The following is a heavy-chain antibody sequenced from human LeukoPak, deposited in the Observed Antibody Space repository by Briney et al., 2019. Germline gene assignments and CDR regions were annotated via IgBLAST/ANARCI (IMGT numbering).Heavy chain of an antibody. Sequence: SQTLSLTCAISGDSVPSNSVAWDCIRQSPSRGLEWLGRTYYRSKWNNDYAPSLNSRITINPDTSKNQFSLQLNSVTPEDTAVYYCARGRVGALDSWGQGTLVTVSS. V-gene: IGHV6-1*01. CDR1: GDSVPSNSVA. CDR3: ARGRVGALDS. J-gene: IGHJ4*02. CDR2: TYYRSKWNN. D-gene: IGHD1-26*01.